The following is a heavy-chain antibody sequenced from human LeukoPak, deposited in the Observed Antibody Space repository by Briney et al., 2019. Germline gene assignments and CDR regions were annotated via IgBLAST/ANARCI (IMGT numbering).Heavy chain of an antibody. D-gene: IGHD3-3*01. CDR2: ISAYNGNT. V-gene: IGHV1-18*01. CDR3: ARDRFLEWLLFESYMDV. J-gene: IGHJ6*03. CDR1: GYTFTSYS. Sequence: ASVKVSCKASGYTFTSYSISWVRQAPGQGLEWMGWISAYNGNTNYAQKLQGRVTMTTDTSTSTAYMELRSLRSDDTAVYYCARDRFLEWLLFESYMDVWGKGTTVTVSS.